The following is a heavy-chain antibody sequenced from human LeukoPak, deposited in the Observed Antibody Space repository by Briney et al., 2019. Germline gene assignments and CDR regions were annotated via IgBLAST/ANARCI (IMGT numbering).Heavy chain of an antibody. V-gene: IGHV4-39*01. D-gene: IGHD5-18*01. J-gene: IGHJ4*02. CDR1: GGSIDSSSHY. Sequence: PSETLSLTCTVSGGSIDSSSHYWGWIRQPPGKGLEWIGNIFYRGDTYYDPSLKSRVTMSVDVSNNQSSLKLNSVAAADTAVYFCARLTGYSYGVFDSWGQGALVTVSS. CDR2: IFYRGDT. CDR3: ARLTGYSYGVFDS.